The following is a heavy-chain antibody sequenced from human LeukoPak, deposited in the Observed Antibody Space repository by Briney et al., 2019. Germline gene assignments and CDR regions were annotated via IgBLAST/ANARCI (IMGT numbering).Heavy chain of an antibody. CDR1: GGTFSSYT. J-gene: IGHJ5*02. V-gene: IGHV1-69*04. D-gene: IGHD2-2*01. CDR2: IFPILGIA. Sequence: GASVKVTCKASGGTFSSYTISWVRQAPGQGLEWMGRIFPILGIANYAQKFQGRVTTTADKSTSTAYMELSSLRSEDTAVYYCARDLSEGDIVVVPAPIGYNWFDPWGQGTLVTVSS. CDR3: ARDLSEGDIVVVPAPIGYNWFDP.